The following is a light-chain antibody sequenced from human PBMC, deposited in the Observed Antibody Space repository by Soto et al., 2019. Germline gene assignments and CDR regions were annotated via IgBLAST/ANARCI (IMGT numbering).Light chain of an antibody. CDR2: DAS. CDR3: QQRSNWPLT. V-gene: IGKV3D-20*02. Sequence: GLTQSPGTLSLSPGERATLSCRASQTVRNNYLAWYQQKPGQAPRLLIYDASSRATGIPDRFSGGGSGTDFTLTISSLEPEDFAVYYCQQRSNWPLTFGGGTKVDIK. J-gene: IGKJ4*01. CDR1: QTVRNNY.